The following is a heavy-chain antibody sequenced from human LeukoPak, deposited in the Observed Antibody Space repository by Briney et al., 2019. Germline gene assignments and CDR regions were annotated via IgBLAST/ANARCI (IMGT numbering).Heavy chain of an antibody. CDR3: ARGRRYMVRGVITQYYYYYMDV. V-gene: IGHV4-4*02. J-gene: IGHJ6*03. Sequence: SGTLSLTCAVSGGSISSSNWWSWVRQPPGKGLEWIGEIYHSGSTNYNPSLKSRVTISVDKSKNQFSLKLSSVTAADTAVYYCARGRRYMVRGVITQYYYYYMDVWGKGTTVTVSS. CDR2: IYHSGST. D-gene: IGHD3-10*01. CDR1: GGSISSSNW.